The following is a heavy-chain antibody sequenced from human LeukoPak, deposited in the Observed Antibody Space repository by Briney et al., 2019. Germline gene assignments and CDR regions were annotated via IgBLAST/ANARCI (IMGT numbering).Heavy chain of an antibody. CDR1: GYTFTSYG. CDR3: ASARGSYNWNYHWFDP. V-gene: IGHV1-18*01. CDR2: ISAYNGNT. J-gene: IGHJ5*02. Sequence: GASVKVSCKASGYTFTSYGISWVRQAPGQGLEWMGWISAYNGNTNYAQKLQGRVTMTTDTSTSTAYMELRSLTSDDTDVYYCASARGSYNWNYHWFDPWGQGTLVTVSS. D-gene: IGHD1-7*01.